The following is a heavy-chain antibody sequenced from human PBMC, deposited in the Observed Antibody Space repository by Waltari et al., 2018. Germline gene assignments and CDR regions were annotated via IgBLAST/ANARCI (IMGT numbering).Heavy chain of an antibody. D-gene: IGHD3-16*01. CDR2: VSWSGATV. Sequence: EVQLVESGGGLVQPGRSLRLSCAASGFDFYDYAMPWVRQVPGKGLEWFSFVSWSGATVGYADSVNGRFAISRDNAKNSLYLQMNSLRVEDTAFYYCAASRGVYWYFDFWGRGTLVSVSS. J-gene: IGHJ2*01. CDR1: GFDFYDYA. CDR3: AASRGVYWYFDF. V-gene: IGHV3-9*01.